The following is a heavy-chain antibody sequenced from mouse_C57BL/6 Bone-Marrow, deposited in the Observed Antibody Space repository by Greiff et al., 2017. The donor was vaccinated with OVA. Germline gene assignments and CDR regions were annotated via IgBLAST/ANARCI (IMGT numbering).Heavy chain of an antibody. Sequence: EVKLVESGGGLVQPKGSLKLSCAASGFSFNTYAMNWVRQAPGKGLEWVARIRSKSNNYATYYADSVKDRFTISRDDSESMLYLQMNNLKTEDTAMYYCVRQGGYGYFDVWGTGTTVTVSS. J-gene: IGHJ1*03. CDR2: IRSKSNNYAT. CDR3: VRQGGYGYFDV. CDR1: GFSFNTYA. V-gene: IGHV10-1*01.